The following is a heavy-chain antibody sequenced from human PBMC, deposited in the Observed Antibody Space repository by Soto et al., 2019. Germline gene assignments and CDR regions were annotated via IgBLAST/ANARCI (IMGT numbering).Heavy chain of an antibody. V-gene: IGHV3-23*01. CDR1: GFTFSSYA. CDR3: AKGRIAARPSLDY. Sequence: PGRSLRLSCAASGFTFSSYAMSWVRQAPGKGLEWVSAISGSGGSTYYADSVKGRFTISRDNSKNTLYLQMNSLRAEDTAVYYSAKGRIAARPSLDYWGQGTLVTLSS. J-gene: IGHJ4*02. CDR2: ISGSGGST. D-gene: IGHD6-6*01.